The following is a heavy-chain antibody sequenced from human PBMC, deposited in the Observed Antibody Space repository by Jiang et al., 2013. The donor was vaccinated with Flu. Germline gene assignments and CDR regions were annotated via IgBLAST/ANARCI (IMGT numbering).Heavy chain of an antibody. Sequence: VQLVESGAEVKKPGASVKVSCKASGYTFTSYDINWVRQATGQGLEWMGWMNPNSGKMGYAQKFQGRITMTRNTSISTAYLELSSLRSEDTAVYYCARTPYYYYYYMDVWGKGTTVTVSS. CDR3: ARTPYYYYYYMDV. CDR1: GYTFTSYD. V-gene: IGHV1-8*01. CDR2: MNPNSGKM. J-gene: IGHJ6*03.